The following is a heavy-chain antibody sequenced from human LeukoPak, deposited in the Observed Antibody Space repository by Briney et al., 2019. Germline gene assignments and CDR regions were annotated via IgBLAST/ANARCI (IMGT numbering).Heavy chain of an antibody. Sequence: ASVKVSCKASGYTFTGYYMHWVRQAPGQGLEWMGWINPNSGGTNYAQKFQGRVTMTRDTSISTAYMELSRLRSDDTAVYYCARGRTLPSYYGSGGRFDPWGQGTLVTVSS. CDR3: ARGRTLPSYYGSGGRFDP. V-gene: IGHV1-2*02. CDR1: GYTFTGYY. D-gene: IGHD3-10*01. J-gene: IGHJ5*02. CDR2: INPNSGGT.